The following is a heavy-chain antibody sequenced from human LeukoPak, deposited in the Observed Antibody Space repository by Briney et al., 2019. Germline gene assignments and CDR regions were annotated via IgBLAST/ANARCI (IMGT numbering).Heavy chain of an antibody. CDR3: ARDDIVATTHFDY. CDR1: GFTFSNYS. D-gene: IGHD5-12*01. V-gene: IGHV3-21*01. CDR2: ISSSSSYT. J-gene: IGHJ4*02. Sequence: GGSLRLSCAASGFTFSNYSMNWVRQAPGKGLEWVSSISSSSSYTYYADSVKGRFTISRDNAKNSLYLQMNSLRAEDTAVYYCARDDIVATTHFDYWGEGTLVTVSS.